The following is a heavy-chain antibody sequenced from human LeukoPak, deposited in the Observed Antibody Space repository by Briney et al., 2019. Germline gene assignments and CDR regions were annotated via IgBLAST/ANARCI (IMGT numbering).Heavy chain of an antibody. CDR1: GGTFSSYA. CDR2: IIPIFGTA. V-gene: IGHV1-69*13. J-gene: IGHJ4*02. D-gene: IGHD7-27*01. CDR3: ATERTGYFDY. Sequence: SVKVSCKASGGTFSSYAISWVRQAPGQGLEWMGGIIPIFGTANYAQRFQGRVTITADESTSTAYMELGSLRSEDTAVYYCATERTGYFDYWGQGTLVTVSS.